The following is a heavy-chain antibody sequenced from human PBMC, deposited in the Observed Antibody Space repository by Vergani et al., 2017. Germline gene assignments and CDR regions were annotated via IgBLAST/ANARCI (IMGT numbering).Heavy chain of an antibody. D-gene: IGHD2-2*01. J-gene: IGHJ4*02. V-gene: IGHV1-2*02. CDR3: ARGVEKTTMVVVPAASSWYDY. CDR1: GYTFTVYY. CDR2: INSTSGGT. Sequence: QVQLVQSGAEVKKPGASVTVSCKASGYTFTVYYMLWVRQAPGQGLEWMGLINSTSGGTNYAQQFQGRGTMTRDTSNSTAYMELSRLRSDDTAVYYCARGVEKTTMVVVPAASSWYDYWGQGTLVTVSS.